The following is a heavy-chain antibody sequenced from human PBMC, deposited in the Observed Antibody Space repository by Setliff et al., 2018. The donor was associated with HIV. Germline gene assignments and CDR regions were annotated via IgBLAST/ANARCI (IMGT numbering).Heavy chain of an antibody. V-gene: IGHV4-59*01. CDR2: IFYRGGT. Sequence: PSETLSLTCTVSGAPLSSYYLNWIRQPPGKGLEWIGYIFYRGGTNYNPSLKSRVTISVDTSKNQFSLKLSSVTAADTAVYYCARALTHYDILTGYYRGAFDIWGQGTMVTVSS. D-gene: IGHD3-9*01. CDR1: GAPLSSYY. J-gene: IGHJ3*02. CDR3: ARALTHYDILTGYYRGAFDI.